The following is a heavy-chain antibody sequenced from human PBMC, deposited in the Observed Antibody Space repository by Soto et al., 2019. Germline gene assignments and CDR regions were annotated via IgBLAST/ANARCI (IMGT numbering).Heavy chain of an antibody. D-gene: IGHD2-15*01. J-gene: IGHJ3*02. CDR3: ATAPRCGGTKRGAFDI. CDR1: GFTFSSYW. Sequence: EVQLVESGGGLVQPGGSLRLSCAASGFTFSSYWMHWVRQAPGKGLVWVSRINSDGSSTSYADSVKGRFTISRDNAKNTLELKMNRLRAEDTAVYYCATAPRCGGTKRGAFDIWGQGTMVTVSS. CDR2: INSDGSST. V-gene: IGHV3-74*01.